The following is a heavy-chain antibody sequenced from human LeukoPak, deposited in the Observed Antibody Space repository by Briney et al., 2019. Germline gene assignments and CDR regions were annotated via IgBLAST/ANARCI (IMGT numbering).Heavy chain of an antibody. CDR2: INSDGSST. Sequence: GGSLRLSCAASGFTFSSYWMHWVRQAPGKGLVWVSRINSDGSSTSYADSVKGRFTISRDNAKNTLYLQMNSLRAEDTAVYYCAREPPILTGYYCYYYYMDVWGKGTTVTISS. CDR3: AREPPILTGYYCYYYYMDV. V-gene: IGHV3-74*01. J-gene: IGHJ6*03. D-gene: IGHD3-9*01. CDR1: GFTFSSYW.